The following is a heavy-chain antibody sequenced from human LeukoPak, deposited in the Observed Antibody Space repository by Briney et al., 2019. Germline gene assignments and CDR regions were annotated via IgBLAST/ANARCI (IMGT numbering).Heavy chain of an antibody. Sequence: GESLKISCKGSGYSFTSHWISWVRQIPGKGLEWMGRIDPSDSYSNYSPSFEGHVTMSADKSITTAYLQWSSLKPSDTAMYYCARAWSCSGGSCYAEDWGQGTLVTVSS. CDR1: GYSFTSHW. V-gene: IGHV5-10-1*01. CDR2: IDPSDSYS. J-gene: IGHJ4*02. CDR3: ARAWSCSGGSCYAED. D-gene: IGHD2-15*01.